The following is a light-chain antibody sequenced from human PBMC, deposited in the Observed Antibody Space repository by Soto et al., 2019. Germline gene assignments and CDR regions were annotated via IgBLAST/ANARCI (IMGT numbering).Light chain of an antibody. Sequence: EIVMTQSPATLSLSPGERATLSCRASQTVNIYVAWYQQKPGQAPRLLIYDTSTRATGVPTRFSGSRSGAEFTLTINSLQSEDFAVYYCQPYNNWPLTFGGGTKVDIK. J-gene: IGKJ4*01. CDR1: QTVNIY. CDR2: DTS. CDR3: QPYNNWPLT. V-gene: IGKV3-15*01.